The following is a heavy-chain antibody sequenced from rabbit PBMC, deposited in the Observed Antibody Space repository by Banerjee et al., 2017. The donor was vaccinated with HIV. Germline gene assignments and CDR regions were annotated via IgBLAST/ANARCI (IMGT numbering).Heavy chain of an antibody. J-gene: IGHJ4*01. CDR2: IVTGSGST. D-gene: IGHD4-2*01. Sequence: QSLEESGGDLVKPGASLTLTCTASGFSLSNNYYMCWVRQAPGKGLEWIACIVTGSGSTYYASWAKGRFTVSKTSSTTVTLQMTSLTVADTATYFCARDSGSRWDLWGPGTLVTVS. CDR3: ARDSGSRWDL. CDR1: GFSLSNNYY. V-gene: IGHV1S40*01.